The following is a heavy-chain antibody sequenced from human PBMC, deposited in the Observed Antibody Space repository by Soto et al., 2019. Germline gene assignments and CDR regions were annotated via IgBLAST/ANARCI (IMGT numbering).Heavy chain of an antibody. CDR1: GFTFTNYA. D-gene: IGHD2-21*01. V-gene: IGHV3-30-3*01. Sequence: IQLVESGGGVVQPGRSLRLSCVVSGFTFTNYAMHWVRQAPGKGLEWVAVISYDGTNQNYADSVRGRFSISRDDSKNTLYLQMNSLKIEDTALYYCARALQVIPGVFWGQGTLVTVSS. J-gene: IGHJ4*02. CDR2: ISYDGTNQ. CDR3: ARALQVIPGVF.